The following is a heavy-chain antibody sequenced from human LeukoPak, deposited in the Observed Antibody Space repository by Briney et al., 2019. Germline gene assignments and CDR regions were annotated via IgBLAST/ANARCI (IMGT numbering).Heavy chain of an antibody. CDR2: ISGSGGST. CDR3: AKDSYSSSSVSGDY. D-gene: IGHD6-6*01. J-gene: IGHJ4*02. Sequence: PPGGSLRLSCAASGFTFSSYWMSWVRQAPGKGLEWVSAISGSGGSTYYADSVKGRFTISRDNSKNTLYLQMNSLRAEDTAVYYCAKDSYSSSSVSGDYWGQGTLVTVSS. CDR1: GFTFSSYW. V-gene: IGHV3-23*01.